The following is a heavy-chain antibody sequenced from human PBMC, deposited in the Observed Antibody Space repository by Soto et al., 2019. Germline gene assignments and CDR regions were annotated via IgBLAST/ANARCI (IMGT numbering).Heavy chain of an antibody. J-gene: IGHJ3*02. CDR2: MSHSGGT. CDR3: ARVERGTATTVVDAFYI. CDR1: GGFVSSGSYY. V-gene: IGHV4-34*01. D-gene: IGHD1-7*01. Sequence: QVQLQQWGAGLLKPSETLSLTCAVYGGFVSSGSYYWSWIRQPPGKGLEWIGEMSHSGGTHFNPSLISGVTRSVDPSTNQFSMKMSSVTAAGTALYYCARVERGTATTVVDAFYIWVRGTLGTVSS.